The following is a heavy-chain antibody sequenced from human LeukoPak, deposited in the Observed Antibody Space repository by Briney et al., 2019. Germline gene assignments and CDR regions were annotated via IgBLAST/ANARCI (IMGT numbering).Heavy chain of an antibody. CDR2: SYYSGST. J-gene: IGHJ4*02. Sequence: SETLSLTCTVSGGSISSTSFHWGWIRQPPGQGLEWIGSSYYSGSTYYNPSLKSRVTMSVDKSKNQFSLKLSSVTAADTAVYYCARLLGSDSKVDYWGQGTLVTVSS. CDR1: GGSISSTSFH. D-gene: IGHD4-11*01. CDR3: ARLLGSDSKVDY. V-gene: IGHV4-39*01.